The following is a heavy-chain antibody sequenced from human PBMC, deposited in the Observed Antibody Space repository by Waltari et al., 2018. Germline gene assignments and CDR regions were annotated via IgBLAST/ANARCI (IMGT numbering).Heavy chain of an antibody. Sequence: EVQLVESGGGLVKPGGSLRLSCAASGFTFSNAWMSWVRQDPGKGLEWVGRIKSKTDGGTTDYAAPVKGRFTISRDDSKNTLYLQMNSLKTEDTAVYYCTTGETYYDYIWGSYRPGAFDIWGQGTMVTVSS. CDR2: IKSKTDGGTT. J-gene: IGHJ3*02. CDR1: GFTFSNAW. D-gene: IGHD3-16*02. CDR3: TTGETYYDYIWGSYRPGAFDI. V-gene: IGHV3-15*01.